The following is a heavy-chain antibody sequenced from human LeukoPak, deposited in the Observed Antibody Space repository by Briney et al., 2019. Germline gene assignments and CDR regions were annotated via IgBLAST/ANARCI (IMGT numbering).Heavy chain of an antibody. CDR1: GGTFSSYA. D-gene: IGHD6-19*01. V-gene: IGHV1-69*13. Sequence: EASVKVSCKASGGTFSSYAISWVRQAPGQGLEWMGGIIPIFGTANYAQKFQGRVTITADESTSTAYTELSSLRSEDTAVYYCARDLPAVAGKTTYFDYWGQGTLVTVSS. J-gene: IGHJ4*02. CDR3: ARDLPAVAGKTTYFDY. CDR2: IIPIFGTA.